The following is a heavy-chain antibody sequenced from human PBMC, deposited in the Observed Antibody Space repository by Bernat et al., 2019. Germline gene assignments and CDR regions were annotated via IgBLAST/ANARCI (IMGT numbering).Heavy chain of an antibody. V-gene: IGHV3-53*05. Sequence: EVQLVETGGGLTQPGGSLRLSCAVSGLTVSSNYMSWVRQAPGKGLEWVSLIYSGDTTYYTDSVKGRFTISRDNSKNTLYLQMGSLRAEDMAVYYCARTPLYYDFWSGYDDYWGQGTLVTVSS. CDR3: ARTPLYYDFWSGYDDY. CDR2: IYSGDTT. D-gene: IGHD3-3*01. CDR1: GLTVSSNY. J-gene: IGHJ4*02.